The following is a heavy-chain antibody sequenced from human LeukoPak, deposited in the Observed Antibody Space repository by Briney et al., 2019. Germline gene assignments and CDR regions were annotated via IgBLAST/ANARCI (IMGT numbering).Heavy chain of an antibody. Sequence: SVKVSCKASGGTFSSYAISWVRQAPGQGLEWMGGIIPIFGTANYAQKFQGRVTITTDESTSTAYMELSSLRSEDTAVYYCASEYYYDSSGYGPLFDYWWQGTLVTVSS. CDR1: GGTFSSYA. CDR2: IIPIFGTA. CDR3: ASEYYYDSSGYGPLFDY. V-gene: IGHV1-69*05. J-gene: IGHJ4*02. D-gene: IGHD3-22*01.